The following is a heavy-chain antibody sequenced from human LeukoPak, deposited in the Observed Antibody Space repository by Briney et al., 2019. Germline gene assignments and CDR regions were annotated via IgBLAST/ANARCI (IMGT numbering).Heavy chain of an antibody. Sequence: GGSLRLSCAASGFTFSDYYMSWIRQAPGKGLEWVSYISSSGSTIYYADSVKGRFTISRDNAKNSLYLQMNSLRAEDTAVYYCATPDDFWSGYPAYFDYWGQGTLVTVSS. V-gene: IGHV3-11*04. CDR2: ISSSGSTI. J-gene: IGHJ4*02. CDR1: GFTFSDYY. D-gene: IGHD3-3*01. CDR3: ATPDDFWSGYPAYFDY.